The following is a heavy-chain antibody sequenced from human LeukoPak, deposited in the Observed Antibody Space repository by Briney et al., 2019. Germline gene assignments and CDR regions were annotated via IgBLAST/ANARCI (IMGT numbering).Heavy chain of an antibody. V-gene: IGHV4-4*02. CDR3: AVSSGWYKIDY. Sequence: SGTLSLTCAVSGGSISSSNWWSWVRQPPGKGLEWIGEMYHSGSSNYNPSLKSRVTISVDKSKNQFSLNLNSVTAADTAVYYCAVSSGWYKIDYWGQGTLVTVSS. J-gene: IGHJ4*02. CDR1: GGSISSSNW. CDR2: MYHSGSS. D-gene: IGHD6-19*01.